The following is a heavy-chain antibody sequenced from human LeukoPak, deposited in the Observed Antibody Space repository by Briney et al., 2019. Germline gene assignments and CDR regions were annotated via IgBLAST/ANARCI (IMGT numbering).Heavy chain of an antibody. CDR3: ERFVPSPPPWSGYYKVSYYYYMDV. V-gene: IGHV4-34*01. J-gene: IGHJ6*03. D-gene: IGHD3-3*01. Sequence: PSETLSLTCAVYGGSFSGYYWSWIRQPPGKGLGWIGEINHSGSTNYNPSLKSRVTISVDTCKNQFSLKLSSVTAADTAVYYCERFVPSPPPWSGYYKVSYYYYMDVWGKGTTVTVSS. CDR2: INHSGST. CDR1: GGSFSGYY.